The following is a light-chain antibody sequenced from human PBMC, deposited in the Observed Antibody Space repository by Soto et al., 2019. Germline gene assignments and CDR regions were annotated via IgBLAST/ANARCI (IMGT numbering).Light chain of an antibody. CDR3: QQRGET. CDR2: DAS. CDR1: QGISTY. Sequence: LTQSPATLSLSPGERATLSCTASQGISTYIAWYQQKPGHPPRLLMFDASRRATGIPPRFSGGGFGTQFTLTINNLEPDDFAVYYCQQRGETFGPGTRLEI. V-gene: IGKV3-11*01. J-gene: IGKJ5*01.